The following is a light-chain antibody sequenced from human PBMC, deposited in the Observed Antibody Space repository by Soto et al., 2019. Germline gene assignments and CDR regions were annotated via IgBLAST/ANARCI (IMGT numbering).Light chain of an antibody. Sequence: EKVMTPSPAALSVSPGERATLSCRASQSVNGNLAWYQQKAGQAPRLLLYGASTRATGIPARFSGSASGTEFTLTISSLQSEDSAVYYCQQYNDWPLTFGGGTKVDIK. V-gene: IGKV3-15*01. CDR1: QSVNGN. CDR3: QQYNDWPLT. J-gene: IGKJ4*01. CDR2: GAS.